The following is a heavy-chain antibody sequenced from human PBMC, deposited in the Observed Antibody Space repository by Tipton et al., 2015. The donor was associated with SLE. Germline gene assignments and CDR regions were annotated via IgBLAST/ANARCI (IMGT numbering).Heavy chain of an antibody. CDR1: ESTFNDYY. J-gene: IGHJ4*02. CDR3: ARSYYGSRHYYTHADH. D-gene: IGHD3-10*01. V-gene: IGHV1-18*04. CDR2: ISPYNGNT. Sequence: QLVQSGAEVKKPGASLKVSCKASESTFNDYYVHWVRQAPGQGLEWMGWISPYNGNTDSAQNFQGRVTMTADTSTTTAYMELRSLRSDDTAVYYCARSYYGSRHYYTHADHWGQGTQVTVSS.